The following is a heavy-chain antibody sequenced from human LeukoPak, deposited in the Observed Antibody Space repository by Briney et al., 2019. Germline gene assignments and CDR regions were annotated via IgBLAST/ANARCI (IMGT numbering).Heavy chain of an antibody. J-gene: IGHJ3*02. V-gene: IGHV1-46*01. CDR1: GYTFTSHY. CDR3: ARAMPDYYDSFGGAFDI. D-gene: IGHD3-22*01. Sequence: GASVKVSCKASGYTFTSHYMHWVRQAPGQGLEWMGKINPSGGSTSYAQKFQGRVTMTRDMSTSTVYMELSSLRSEDTAVYDCARAMPDYYDSFGGAFDIWGQGTMVTVSS. CDR2: INPSGGST.